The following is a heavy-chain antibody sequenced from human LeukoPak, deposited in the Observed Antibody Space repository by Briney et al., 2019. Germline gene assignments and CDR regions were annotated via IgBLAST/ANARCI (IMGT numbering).Heavy chain of an antibody. J-gene: IGHJ5*02. V-gene: IGHV4-59*01. CDR1: GGSINSNY. CDR3: ASTSYYGSGSPWFDP. Sequence: SETLSLTCTVSGGSINSNYWSWIRQPPGKGLEWIGYIYYSGSTNYNPSLKSRVTISVDTSKNQFSLKLSSVTAADTAVYYCASTSYYGSGSPWFDPWGQGTLVTVSS. CDR2: IYYSGST. D-gene: IGHD3-10*01.